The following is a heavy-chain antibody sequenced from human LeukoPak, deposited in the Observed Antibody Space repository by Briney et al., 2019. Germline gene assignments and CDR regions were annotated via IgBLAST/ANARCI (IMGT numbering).Heavy chain of an antibody. D-gene: IGHD5-18*01. CDR2: ISGSGGST. CDR1: GFTFCSYA. V-gene: IGHV3-23*01. J-gene: IGHJ4*02. Sequence: GGSLRLSCAASGFTFCSYAVSCVREARGEGRGCVSAISGSGGSTYYADSVKRRFTISRDNSKNTLYLQMNSLRAEDTAVYYCAKESAYSYGYYFDYWGQGTLVTVSS. CDR3: AKESAYSYGYYFDY.